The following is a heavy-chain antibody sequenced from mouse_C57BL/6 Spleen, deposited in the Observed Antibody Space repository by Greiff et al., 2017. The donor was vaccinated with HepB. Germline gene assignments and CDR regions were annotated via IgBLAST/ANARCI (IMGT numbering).Heavy chain of an antibody. CDR2: IRNKANNHAT. J-gene: IGHJ4*01. CDR3: TSYYGSNYYAMDY. CDR1: GFTFGATW. D-gene: IGHD1-1*01. V-gene: IGHV6-6*01. Sequence: EVQVVESGGGLVQPGGSMKLSCAASGFTFGATWMDWVRQSPEKGLEWVAEIRNKANNHATYYAESVKGRFTISRDDSKSSVYLQMNSLRAEDTGIYYCTSYYGSNYYAMDYWGQGTSVTVSS.